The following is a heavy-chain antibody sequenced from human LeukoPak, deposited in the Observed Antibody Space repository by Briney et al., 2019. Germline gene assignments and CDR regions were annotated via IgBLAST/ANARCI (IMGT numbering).Heavy chain of an antibody. Sequence: TSETLSLTCTVSRASMSSFFWSWIRQPPGKGLEWIGHIHYSGTTKYNPSLTSRITLSMDTSKSQVSLRSTSVTAADAAMYYCAASGNSWWEGFFHDWGQGTLVSVSS. D-gene: IGHD2-8*02. CDR3: AASGNSWWEGFFHD. J-gene: IGHJ1*01. CDR1: RASMSSFF. CDR2: IHYSGTT. V-gene: IGHV4-59*03.